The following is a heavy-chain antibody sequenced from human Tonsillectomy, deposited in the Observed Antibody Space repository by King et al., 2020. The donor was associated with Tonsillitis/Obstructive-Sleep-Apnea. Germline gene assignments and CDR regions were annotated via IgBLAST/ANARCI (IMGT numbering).Heavy chain of an antibody. CDR1: GFTFSRFG. CDR3: AGRSGLPYYYDS. Sequence: DVQLVESGGGLVQPGGSLRLSCAASGFTFSRFGMTWVRQAPGRGLEWVSGISDSGGRKYYADPVKGRFTIPRDNSKNTLYLQMNRLRAEDTAVYHCAGRSGLPYYYDSWGQRTLFTVSS. V-gene: IGHV3-23*04. D-gene: IGHD3-3*01. CDR2: ISDSGGRK. J-gene: IGHJ4*02.